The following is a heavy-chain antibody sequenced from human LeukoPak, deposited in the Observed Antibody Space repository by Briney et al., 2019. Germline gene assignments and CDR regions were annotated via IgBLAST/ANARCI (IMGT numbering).Heavy chain of an antibody. CDR3: ARGVVAPGAFDI. CDR1: GGSISSYY. CDR2: IYYSGST. D-gene: IGHD2-15*01. J-gene: IGHJ3*02. V-gene: IGHV4-59*12. Sequence: PSETLSLTCTVSGGSISSYYWSWIRQPPGKGLEWIGYIYYSGSTNYNPSLKSRVTISVDTSKNQFSLKLSSVTAADTAVYYCARGVVAPGAFDIWGQGTMVTVSS.